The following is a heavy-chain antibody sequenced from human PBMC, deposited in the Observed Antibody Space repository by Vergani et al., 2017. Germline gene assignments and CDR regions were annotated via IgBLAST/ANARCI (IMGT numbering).Heavy chain of an antibody. CDR2: INPNSGGT. J-gene: IGHJ5*02. Sequence: QVQLVQSGAEVKKPGASVKVSCKASGYTFTGYYMHWVRQAPGQGLEWMGWINPNSGGTNYAPTFQGRVTMTRDTSISTAYMELRRLRSDDTAVYYCARTRYDFWSGYYTAAVGAVNSCGGLCWFDPWGQGTLVTVSS. D-gene: IGHD3-3*01. CDR3: ARTRYDFWSGYYTAAVGAVNSCGGLCWFDP. CDR1: GYTFTGYY. V-gene: IGHV1-2*02.